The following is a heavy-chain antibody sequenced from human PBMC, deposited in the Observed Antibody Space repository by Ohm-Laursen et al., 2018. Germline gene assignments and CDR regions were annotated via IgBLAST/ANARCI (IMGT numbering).Heavy chain of an antibody. D-gene: IGHD4-23*01. CDR1: GFTFSSYA. CDR3: ARGRVDYDGKRNDC. J-gene: IGHJ4*02. V-gene: IGHV3-11*01. CDR2: ISSSGSTT. Sequence: GSLRLSCTVSGFTFSSYAVSWVRQAPGKGLEWVSYISSSGSTTYYADSVKGRFTISRDNAKNSLYLQMNSLRAGDTAVYYCARGRVDYDGKRNDCWGQGTLVTVSS.